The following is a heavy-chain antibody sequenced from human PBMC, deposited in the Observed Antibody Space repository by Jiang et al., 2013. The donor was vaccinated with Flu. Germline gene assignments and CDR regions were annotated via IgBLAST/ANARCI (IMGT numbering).Heavy chain of an antibody. V-gene: IGHV4-39*01. D-gene: IGHD3-22*01. CDR2: IYYSGST. CDR1: GGSISSSSYY. Sequence: LLKPSETLSLTCTVSGGSISSSSYYWGWIRQPPGKGLEWIGSIYYSGSTYXNPSLKSRVTISVDTSKNQFSLKLSSVTAADTAVYYCAGLSKTYYYDSSGYYYFDYWGQGTLVTVSS. J-gene: IGHJ4*02. CDR3: AGLSKTYYYDSSGYYYFDY.